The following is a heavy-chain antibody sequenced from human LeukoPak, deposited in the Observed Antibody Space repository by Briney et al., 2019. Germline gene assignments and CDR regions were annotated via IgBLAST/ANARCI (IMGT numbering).Heavy chain of an antibody. J-gene: IGHJ3*02. CDR2: INPTAGNT. Sequence: GASVKVSCKASGYTFSGYYIHWVRQAPGQGLEWMGLINPTAGNTYYAQRFQGRVTMTRNTSTSTVYMELSSLRSEDTAVYYCARIRDGYNDAYDIWGQGTMVTVPS. CDR3: ARIRDGYNDAYDI. CDR1: GYTFSGYY. V-gene: IGHV1-46*01. D-gene: IGHD5-24*01.